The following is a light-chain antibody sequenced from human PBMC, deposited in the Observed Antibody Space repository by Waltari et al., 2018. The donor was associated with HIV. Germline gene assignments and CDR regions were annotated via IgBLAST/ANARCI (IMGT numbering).Light chain of an antibody. Sequence: DIVLTQSPGTLSLSPGERASLSCRASQSVDSRYLAWYQQRRGHPPRLLIYGASNRPTGIPDRFSGSGSGTDFTLTISGLEPEDFAVYYCQQYGTSPHLFGPGTTVDIK. J-gene: IGKJ3*01. V-gene: IGKV3-20*01. CDR1: QSVDSRY. CDR3: QQYGTSPHL. CDR2: GAS.